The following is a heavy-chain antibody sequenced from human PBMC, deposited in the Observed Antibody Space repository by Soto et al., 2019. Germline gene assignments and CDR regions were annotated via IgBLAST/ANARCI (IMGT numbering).Heavy chain of an antibody. CDR2: IIPIFGTA. CDR3: ARDTGRQGRFDAFDI. V-gene: IGHV1-69*01. Sequence: QVQLVQSGAEVKKPGSSVKVSCKASGGTFSSYAISWVRQAPGQGLEWMGGIIPIFGTANYAQKFQGRVTITGDESTSTANMELSSLGSEDRAVYYCARDTGRQGRFDAFDIWGQGTMVTVS. J-gene: IGHJ3*02. D-gene: IGHD2-15*01. CDR1: GGTFSSYA.